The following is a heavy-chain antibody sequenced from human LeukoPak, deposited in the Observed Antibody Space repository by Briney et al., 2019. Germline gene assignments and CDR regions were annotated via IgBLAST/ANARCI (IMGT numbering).Heavy chain of an antibody. Sequence: PGGSLRLSCAASIFTFSTYSMNWVRQAPGKGLEWVSYISGSSNTMYYADSVKGRFTISRDNAKNSLYLQMNSLRAEDTAVYYCATYSSSNAREFQYWGQGTLVTVSS. J-gene: IGHJ1*01. V-gene: IGHV3-48*04. D-gene: IGHD2-2*01. CDR2: ISGSSNTM. CDR3: ATYSSSNAREFQY. CDR1: IFTFSTYS.